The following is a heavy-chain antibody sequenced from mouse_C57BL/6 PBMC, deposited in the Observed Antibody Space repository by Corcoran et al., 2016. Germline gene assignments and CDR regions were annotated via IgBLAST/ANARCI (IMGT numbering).Heavy chain of an antibody. CDR3: AREGDYGNYEFAY. CDR1: GYSITSGYY. V-gene: IGHV3-6*01. CDR2: ISYNGSN. D-gene: IGHD2-1*01. Sequence: DVQLQESGPGLVKPSQSLSLTCSVTGYSITSGYYWNWIRQFPGNKLEWMGYISYNGSNNYNPSLKNRISITRDTSKNQFFLKLNSVTTEDTATYYCAREGDYGNYEFAYWGQGTLVTVSA. J-gene: IGHJ3*01.